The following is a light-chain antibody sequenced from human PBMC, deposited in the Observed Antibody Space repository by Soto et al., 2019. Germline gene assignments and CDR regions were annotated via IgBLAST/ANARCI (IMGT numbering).Light chain of an antibody. CDR1: QRLSASD. J-gene: IGKJ5*01. CDR2: GVS. Sequence: EIVLTQSPGTLSLSPGHRATLSCRASQRLSASDIAWYQQTPGQAPKFLIYGVSSRATGIPDRFSGSGSGTDFTLTISRLEPEDFAVYHCQQYGSSPLITFGQGTRLEI. V-gene: IGKV3-20*01. CDR3: QQYGSSPLIT.